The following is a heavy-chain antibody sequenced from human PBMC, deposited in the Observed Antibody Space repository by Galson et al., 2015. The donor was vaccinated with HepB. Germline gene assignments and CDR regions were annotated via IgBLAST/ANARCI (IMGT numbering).Heavy chain of an antibody. D-gene: IGHD3-22*01. CDR2: ININTGKP. V-gene: IGHV7-4-1*02. J-gene: IGHJ4*02. CDR1: GYTFTNYA. Sequence: SVKVSCKASGYTFTNYAMNWVRQAPGQGLEWMGWININTGKPRYAQGFTGRFVFSLDTSVSTAYLQISSLKAEDTAVYYCARDYYDGSSDYWGQGTLVTVSS. CDR3: ARDYYDGSSDY.